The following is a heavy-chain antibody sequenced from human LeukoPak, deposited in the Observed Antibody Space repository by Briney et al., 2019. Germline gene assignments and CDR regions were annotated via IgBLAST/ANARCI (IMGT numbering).Heavy chain of an antibody. V-gene: IGHV3-23*01. D-gene: IGHD2-2*01. Sequence: PGGSLRLSCAASGFTVSSNYMSWVRQAPGKGLEWVSAIVGNGGSTFYADSVKGRFTLSRDNSKNTLYLQMNSLRAEDTAVYYCAKLGPLGYCSSTSCYSVDYWGQGTLVTVSS. CDR1: GFTVSSNY. CDR3: AKLGPLGYCSSTSCYSVDY. J-gene: IGHJ4*02. CDR2: IVGNGGST.